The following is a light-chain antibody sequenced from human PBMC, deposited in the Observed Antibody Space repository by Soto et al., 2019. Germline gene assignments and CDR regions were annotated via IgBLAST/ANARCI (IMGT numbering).Light chain of an antibody. J-gene: IGKJ1*01. Sequence: DIQMTQSPSTLSASVGDRVTITCRASQSISGWLAWYQQKPGKAPKLLLYDVSSLESGVPSRFSGSGSATEFILTINGLQPDDFATYFCQQFKSDTWTFGQGTKV. V-gene: IGKV1-5*01. CDR1: QSISGW. CDR2: DVS. CDR3: QQFKSDTWT.